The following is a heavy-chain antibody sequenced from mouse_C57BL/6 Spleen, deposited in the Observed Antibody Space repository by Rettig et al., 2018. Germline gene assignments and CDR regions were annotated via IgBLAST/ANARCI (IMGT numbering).Heavy chain of an antibody. J-gene: IGHJ4*01. CDR1: GYSFTDYN. V-gene: IGHV1-39*01. CDR3: ARGGWSMFCAMDY. Sequence: EFQLQQSGPELVKPGASVKISCNASGYSFTDYNMNWVKQTNGKSLEWIGVINHNYGTTSHTQKFKGKATLTVDQSSSTAYMQLKSLTSEDSAVYYCARGGWSMFCAMDYWGQGTSVTVSS. CDR2: INHNYGTT. D-gene: IGHD2-3*01.